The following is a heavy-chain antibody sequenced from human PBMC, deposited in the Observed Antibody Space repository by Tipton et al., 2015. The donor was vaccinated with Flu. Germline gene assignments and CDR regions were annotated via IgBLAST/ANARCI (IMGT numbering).Heavy chain of an antibody. J-gene: IGHJ4*02. D-gene: IGHD2-2*02. V-gene: IGHV5-51*01. Sequence: QSGPEVKKPGESLKISCKDSKDSFSSYWIGWVRQMPGKGLEWMGIIYPDDSDTKYSPSFQGRVTVSADKSSTTVYLQWSSLKASDTATYYCARQDCSSGTCYIDYWGQGTLITVSS. CDR1: KDSFSSYW. CDR2: IYPDDSDT. CDR3: ARQDCSSGTCYIDY.